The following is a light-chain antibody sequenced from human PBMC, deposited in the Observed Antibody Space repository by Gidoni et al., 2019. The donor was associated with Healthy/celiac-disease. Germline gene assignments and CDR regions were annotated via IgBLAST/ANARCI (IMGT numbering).Light chain of an antibody. CDR3: AAWDDSMNGPGV. CDR2: SNN. CDR1: SYNIGSNT. V-gene: IGLV1-44*01. J-gene: IGLJ3*02. Sequence: SVLTQPPSPSGTPAPRVTISCSGSSYNIGSNTVNWYQQLPGTAPKLLIYSNNQRPSGVPDRFSGSKSGTSASLAISGLQSEDEADYYCAAWDDSMNGPGVFGGGTKLTVL.